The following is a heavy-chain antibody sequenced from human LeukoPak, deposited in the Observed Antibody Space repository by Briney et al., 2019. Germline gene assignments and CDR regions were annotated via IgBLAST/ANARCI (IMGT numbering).Heavy chain of an antibody. CDR1: GGSISNYY. V-gene: IGHV4-59*12. CDR2: IYYSGST. D-gene: IGHD3-22*01. Sequence: PSETLSLTCTVSGGSISNYYWSWIRQPPGKGLEWIGNIYYSGSTYYNPSLKSRVTISVDTSKNQFSLKVTSVTAADTAVYYCARDDYDSSGYPGLVDYWGQGTLVTVSS. J-gene: IGHJ4*02. CDR3: ARDDYDSSGYPGLVDY.